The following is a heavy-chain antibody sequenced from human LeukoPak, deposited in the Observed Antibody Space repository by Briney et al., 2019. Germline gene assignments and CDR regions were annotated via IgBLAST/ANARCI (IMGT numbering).Heavy chain of an antibody. D-gene: IGHD3-10*01. CDR2: ISSSGSTI. V-gene: IGHV3-11*01. CDR3: ASPATYYGSGSYYY. Sequence: PGGSLRLSYAASGFTFSDYYMSWIRQAPGKGLEWVSYISSSGSTIYYADSVKGRFTISRDNAKNSLYLQMNSLRAEDTAVYYCASPATYYGSGSYYYWGQGTLVTVSS. J-gene: IGHJ4*02. CDR1: GFTFSDYY.